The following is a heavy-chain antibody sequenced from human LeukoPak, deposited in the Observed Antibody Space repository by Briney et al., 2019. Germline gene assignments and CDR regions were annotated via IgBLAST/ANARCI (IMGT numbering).Heavy chain of an antibody. D-gene: IGHD2-8*01. J-gene: IGHJ2*01. Sequence: XLTCXXSXGSISSSSNYWGWIRQPPGKGLEWIGRIYYSGSTHYNPSLKSRLTISVDTSNNQFSLKLNSVTAADTAVYYCARRSVYWYFDLWGRGTLVTVSS. CDR3: ARRSVYWYFDL. V-gene: IGHV4-39*01. CDR1: XGSISSSSNY. CDR2: IYYSGST.